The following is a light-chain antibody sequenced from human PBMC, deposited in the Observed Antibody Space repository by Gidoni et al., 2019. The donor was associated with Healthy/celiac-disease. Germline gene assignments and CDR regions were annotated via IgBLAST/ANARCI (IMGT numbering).Light chain of an antibody. V-gene: IGLV1-51*01. CDR1: SSNIGNNY. Sequence: QPVLTQPPSVSAAPGQKVTISCSGSSSNIGNNYVPWYQQLPGTAPKLLIYDNNKRPSGIPDRFSGSKSGTSATLGITGLQTGDEADYYCGTWDSSLSAGVFGGGTKLTVL. J-gene: IGLJ3*02. CDR3: GTWDSSLSAGV. CDR2: DNN.